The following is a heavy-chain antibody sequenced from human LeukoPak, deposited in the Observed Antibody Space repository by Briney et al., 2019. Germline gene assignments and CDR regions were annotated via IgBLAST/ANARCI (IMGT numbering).Heavy chain of an antibody. CDR1: GFTFSSYS. CDR2: ISSSSSYI. V-gene: IGHV3-21*01. D-gene: IGHD3-22*01. J-gene: IGHJ4*02. CDR3: AVTTRYYDSSGYLTYFDY. Sequence: GGSLRLSCAASGFTFSSYSMNWVRLAPGKGLEWVSSISSSSSYIYYADSVKGRFTISRDNAKNSLYLQMNSLRAEDTAVYYCAVTTRYYDSSGYLTYFDYWGQGTLVTVSS.